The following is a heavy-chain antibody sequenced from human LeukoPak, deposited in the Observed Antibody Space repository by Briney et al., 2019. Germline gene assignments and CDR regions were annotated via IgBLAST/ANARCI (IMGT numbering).Heavy chain of an antibody. J-gene: IGHJ6*02. CDR3: ARHSPPYYGSGSYMDV. V-gene: IGHV4-39*01. Sequence: PSETLSLTCTVSGGSISTSTYYWGWIRQTPVKGLEWIGSMYYSGTTYFNPSLKSRLTISVDTSENQFSLKLSSVTAADTAVYYCARHSPPYYGSGSYMDVWGQGTTVTVSS. D-gene: IGHD3-10*01. CDR1: GGSISTSTYY. CDR2: MYYSGTT.